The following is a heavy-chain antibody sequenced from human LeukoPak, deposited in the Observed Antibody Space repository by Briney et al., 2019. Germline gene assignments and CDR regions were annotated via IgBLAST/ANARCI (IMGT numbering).Heavy chain of an antibody. Sequence: PSETLSLTCTVSGGSISSSSYYWGWIRQPPGKGLEWIGSIYYSGSTYYNPSLKSRVTISVDTSKNQFSLKLSSVTAADTAVYYCARGPYLRWDIVVVPAAVPYPYYYYGMDVWGQGTTVTVSS. V-gene: IGHV4-39*01. J-gene: IGHJ6*02. D-gene: IGHD2-2*01. CDR1: GGSISSSSYY. CDR2: IYYSGST. CDR3: ARGPYLRWDIVVVPAAVPYPYYYYGMDV.